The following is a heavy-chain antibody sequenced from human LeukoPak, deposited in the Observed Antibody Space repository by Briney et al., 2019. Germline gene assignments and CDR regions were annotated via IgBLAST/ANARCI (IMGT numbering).Heavy chain of an antibody. Sequence: SETLSLTCTVSGGSISSGGYYWSWIRQPPGKGLEWIGYIYHSGSTYYNPSLKSRVTISVDTSKNQFSLKLSSVTAADTAVYYCAREIAAAAPYYYYYMDVWGKGTTVTVSS. CDR1: GGSISSGGYY. J-gene: IGHJ6*03. D-gene: IGHD6-13*01. CDR3: AREIAAAAPYYYYYMDV. CDR2: IYHSGST. V-gene: IGHV4-61*08.